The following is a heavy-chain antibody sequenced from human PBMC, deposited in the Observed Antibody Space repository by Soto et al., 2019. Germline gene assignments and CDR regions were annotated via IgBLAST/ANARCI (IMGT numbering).Heavy chain of an antibody. CDR2: IYPGDSDT. V-gene: IGHV5-51*01. Sequence: GESLKISCKGSGYSFTSYWIGWVRQMPGKGLEWMGIIYPGDSDTRYSPSFQGQVTISADRPISTAYLQWSSLKASDTAMYYCARHGRGGIAARIDWFDPWGQGTLVTVSS. CDR3: ARHGRGGIAARIDWFDP. CDR1: GYSFTSYW. D-gene: IGHD6-6*01. J-gene: IGHJ5*02.